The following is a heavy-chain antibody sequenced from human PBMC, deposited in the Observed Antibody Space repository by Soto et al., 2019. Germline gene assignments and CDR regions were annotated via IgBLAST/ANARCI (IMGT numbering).Heavy chain of an antibody. CDR3: AKDLYGGDYGNDY. CDR1: GFTFSSYA. Sequence: GGSLRLSCAASGFTFSSYAMSWVRQAPGKGLEWVSAISGSGGSTYYADSVKGRFTISRDNSKNTLYLQMNSLGAEDTAVYYCAKDLYGGDYGNDYWGQGTLVTVSS. J-gene: IGHJ4*02. CDR2: ISGSGGST. V-gene: IGHV3-23*01. D-gene: IGHD4-17*01.